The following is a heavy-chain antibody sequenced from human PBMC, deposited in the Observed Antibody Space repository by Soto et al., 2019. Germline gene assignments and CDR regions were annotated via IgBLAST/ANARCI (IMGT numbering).Heavy chain of an antibody. CDR2: IIPIFDTA. V-gene: IGHV1-69*01. CDR3: ARYLVGADGVPHWVFDL. J-gene: IGHJ2*01. CDR1: GGTFSTYA. D-gene: IGHD3-10*01. Sequence: QMQLVQSGAEVKKPGSSVKVSCKASGGTFSTYAISWVRQAPGQGLEWMGGIIPIFDTANYAQKFQGRVTITADVSTSTAYMELNRLRSEDTAVYYCARYLVGADGVPHWVFDLWGRGTLVTVSS.